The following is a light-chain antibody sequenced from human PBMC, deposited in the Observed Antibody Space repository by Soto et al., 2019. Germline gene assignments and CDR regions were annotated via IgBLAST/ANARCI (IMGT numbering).Light chain of an antibody. CDR2: EVT. V-gene: IGLV2-14*01. CDR3: TSYSTTSPYV. CDR1: SSDVGGYDY. J-gene: IGLJ1*01. Sequence: SALTQPASVSGSPGQSITISCTGTSSDVGGYDYVSWYQHHPGKAPKLMIFEVTNRPSGVSDRFSGSRSGNTASLTISGLQVEDEADYYCTSYSTTSPYVFGTGTKLTVL.